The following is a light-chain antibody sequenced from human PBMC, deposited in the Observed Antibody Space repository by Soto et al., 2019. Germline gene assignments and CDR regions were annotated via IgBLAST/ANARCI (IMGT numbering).Light chain of an antibody. V-gene: IGKV3-20*01. J-gene: IGKJ2*01. Sequence: EIVLTQSPGTLSLSPGERATLSCRASQSVSSSYLAWYQQKPGQAPRLLIYGASSRATGIPDRFSGSGSGTDFTLTISRLEPVDFAVYDCQQYGSSPPYTFGQGTKLEIK. CDR1: QSVSSSY. CDR2: GAS. CDR3: QQYGSSPPYT.